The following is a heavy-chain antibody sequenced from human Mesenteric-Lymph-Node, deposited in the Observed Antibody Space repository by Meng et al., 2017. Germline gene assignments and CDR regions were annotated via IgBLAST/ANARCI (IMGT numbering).Heavy chain of an antibody. CDR3: ARLRGYFDGSGNPRGNWFDH. D-gene: IGHD3-22*01. J-gene: IGHJ5*02. Sequence: ASVKVSCKASGDTFTSYDINWVRQATGQGLEWMVWIIADNGNTNYAQKFEGRVTMTTDTSSSTAYMELRSLRSDDTAVYFCARLRGYFDGSGNPRGNWFDHWGQGTLVTVSS. CDR2: IIADNGNT. CDR1: GDTFTSYD. V-gene: IGHV1-18*01.